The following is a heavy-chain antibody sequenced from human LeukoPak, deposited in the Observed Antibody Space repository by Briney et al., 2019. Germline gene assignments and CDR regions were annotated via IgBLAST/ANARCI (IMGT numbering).Heavy chain of an antibody. D-gene: IGHD3-10*01. V-gene: IGHV4-61*01. J-gene: IGHJ5*02. CDR1: GGSVSSGSYC. CDR2: IYYSGST. Sequence: SETLSLTCTVSGGSVSSGSYCWTWIRQPPGKGLEWIGYIYYSGSTNYNPSLKSRVTISVDTSKNQFSLKLSSVTAADTAVYYCARGTGTITYYGSGRPPPNWFDPWGQGTLVTVSS. CDR3: ARGTGTITYYGSGRPPPNWFDP.